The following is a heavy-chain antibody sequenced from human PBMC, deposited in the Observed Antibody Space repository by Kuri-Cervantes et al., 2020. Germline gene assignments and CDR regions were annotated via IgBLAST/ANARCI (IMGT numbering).Heavy chain of an antibody. D-gene: IGHD4-17*01. CDR1: GESFSGYY. V-gene: IGHV4-34*01. Sequence: GSLRLSCAVYGESFSGYYWSWIRQPPGKGPEWIGEINHSGSTNYNSSLKSRVTTSVDKSKSQFSLRLSSVTAADTAVYYRVREKRPYGDYPPTFDYWGQGALVTVSS. CDR3: VREKRPYGDYPPTFDY. J-gene: IGHJ4*02. CDR2: INHSGST.